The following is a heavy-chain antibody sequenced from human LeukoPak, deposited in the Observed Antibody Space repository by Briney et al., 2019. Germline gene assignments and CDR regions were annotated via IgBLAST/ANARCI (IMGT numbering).Heavy chain of an antibody. CDR1: GFTFDDYA. J-gene: IGHJ4*02. CDR3: AKGIDYDILTGYYSL. V-gene: IGHV3-9*03. D-gene: IGHD3-9*01. Sequence: PGRSLRLSCAASGFTFDDYAIHWVRQPPGKGLEWVSGISWNSGSIGYADSVKGRFTISRDNAKNSLYLQMNSLRAEDMALYYCAKGIDYDILTGYYSLWGQGTLVTVSS. CDR2: ISWNSGSI.